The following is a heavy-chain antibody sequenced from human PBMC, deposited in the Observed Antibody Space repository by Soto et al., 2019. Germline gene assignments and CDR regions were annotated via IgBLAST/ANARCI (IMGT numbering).Heavy chain of an antibody. CDR2: LYTGGST. D-gene: IGHD6-13*01. CDR3: ARLNIAAAVYFDL. CDR1: GFAVSSNY. Sequence: EVQLVESGGGLVQPGGSLRLSCAASGFAVSSNYMSWVRQAPGKGLEWVSVLYTGGSTYYAESVKGRFIISRDNSKNTLFLNMNSLRADDTAMYYCARLNIAAAVYFDLWGRGTLVTVSS. J-gene: IGHJ2*01. V-gene: IGHV3-66*04.